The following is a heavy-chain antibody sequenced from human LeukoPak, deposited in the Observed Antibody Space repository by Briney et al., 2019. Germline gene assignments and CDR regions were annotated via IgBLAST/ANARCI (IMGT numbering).Heavy chain of an antibody. J-gene: IGHJ5*02. D-gene: IGHD3-22*01. CDR2: IYYSGST. CDR3: ARAPPYYYNNSGYGGWFDP. V-gene: IGHV4-31*02. Sequence: NWIRQPPGKGLEWIGYIYYSGSTYYNPSLKSRVTISVDTSKNQFSLKLSSVTAADTAVYYCARAPPYYYNNSGYGGWFDPWGQGTLVTVSS.